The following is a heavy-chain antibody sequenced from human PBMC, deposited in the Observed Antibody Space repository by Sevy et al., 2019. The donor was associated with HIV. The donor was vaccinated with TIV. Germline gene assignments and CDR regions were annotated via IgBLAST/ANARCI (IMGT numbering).Heavy chain of an antibody. CDR1: GYTFTSYG. CDR3: ARDLGSGWEYYFDY. Sequence: ASVKVSCKASGYTFTSYGISWVRQAPGQGLEWMGWISAYNGNTNYAQRLQGRVTMTTDTSTSTAYMELRSLRSDDTAVYYCARDLGSGWEYYFDYWGQGTLVTVSS. V-gene: IGHV1-18*01. D-gene: IGHD6-19*01. J-gene: IGHJ4*02. CDR2: ISAYNGNT.